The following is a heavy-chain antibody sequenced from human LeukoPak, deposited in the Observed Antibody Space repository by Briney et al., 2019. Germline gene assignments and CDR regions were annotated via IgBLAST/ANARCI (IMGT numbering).Heavy chain of an antibody. V-gene: IGHV4-4*02. J-gene: IGHJ6*03. CDR2: IYHSGST. CDR3: AREPTAMVTYYYMDV. CDR1: GGSISSSNW. D-gene: IGHD5-18*01. Sequence: SETLSLTCAVSGGSISSSNWWSWVRQPPGKGLEWIGEIYHSGSTNYNPSLKSRVTISVDKSKNQFSLKLSSVTAADTAVYYCAREPTAMVTYYYMDVWGKGATVTVSS.